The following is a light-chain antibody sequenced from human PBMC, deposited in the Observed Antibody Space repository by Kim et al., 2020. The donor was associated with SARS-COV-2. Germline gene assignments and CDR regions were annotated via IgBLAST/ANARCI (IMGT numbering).Light chain of an antibody. CDR3: QSYDIYNQV. Sequence: NFMLTQPHSVSESPGKTVTISCTRSSGSIASNYVQWYQQRPGSSPTTVIYDNYQRPSGVPDRFSGSIDSSYNSASLSISGLKTEDEADYYCQSYDIYNQVFGGGTQLTVL. V-gene: IGLV6-57*01. CDR2: DNY. CDR1: SGSIASNY. J-gene: IGLJ3*02.